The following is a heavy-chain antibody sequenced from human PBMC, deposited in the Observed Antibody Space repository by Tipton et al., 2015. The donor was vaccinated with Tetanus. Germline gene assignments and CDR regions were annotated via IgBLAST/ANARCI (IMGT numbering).Heavy chain of an antibody. D-gene: IGHD3-3*01. CDR1: GGSVSGSSHY. CDR2: ISPSGRS. Sequence: TLSLTCTVSGGSVSGSSHYWSWIRQPPGKGLEWLAYISPSGRSNSNYSLKSRIAITQDKSKNQFSLKLTSVTAADTAVYYCARANYEFPNKGPFDFWGQGLLVLVSS. V-gene: IGHV4-61*01. CDR3: ARANYEFPNKGPFDF. J-gene: IGHJ4*02.